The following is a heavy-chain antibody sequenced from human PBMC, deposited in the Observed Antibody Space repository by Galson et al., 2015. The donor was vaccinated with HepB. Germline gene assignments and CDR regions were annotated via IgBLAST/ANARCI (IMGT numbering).Heavy chain of an antibody. CDR2: INPSGGST. V-gene: IGHV1-46*01. J-gene: IGHJ6*02. D-gene: IGHD3-3*01. CDR1: GYTFTSYY. CDR3: ARGITIFGVVIMGPFDYYYGMDV. Sequence: SVTVSCKASGYTFTSYYMHWVRQAPGQGLEWMGIINPSGGSTSYAQKFQGRVTMTRDTSTSTVYMELSSLRSEDTAVYYCARGITIFGVVIMGPFDYYYGMDVWGQGTTVTVSS.